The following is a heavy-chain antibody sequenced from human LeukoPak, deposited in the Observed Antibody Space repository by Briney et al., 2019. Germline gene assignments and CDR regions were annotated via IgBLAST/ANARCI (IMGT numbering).Heavy chain of an antibody. CDR1: GGSISSYY. CDR2: IYYCGST. V-gene: IGHV4-59*01. Sequence: SGTVSLTCTVSGGSISSYYWSWIRQPPGKGLEWIGYIYYCGSTNHSFSLKSRVTISVDKTKNQFSLKLSSVTAADTAVYYCARDLQGYCSSTSCYRWFDPWGQGTLVTVSS. CDR3: ARDLQGYCSSTSCYRWFDP. J-gene: IGHJ5*02. D-gene: IGHD2-2*01.